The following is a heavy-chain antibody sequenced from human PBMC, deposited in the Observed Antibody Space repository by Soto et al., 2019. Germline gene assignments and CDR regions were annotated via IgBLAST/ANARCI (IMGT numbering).Heavy chain of an antibody. CDR2: IYYGGST. D-gene: IGHD2-15*01. J-gene: IGHJ3*02. Sequence: QLQLQESGPGLVKPSETLSLTCTVSGDSISSSNSYWGWIRQPPGKGLEWIGVIYYGGSTYYNPSLKSRGTLSVDTSQDQFSLRLTSATAADTAVYYCARLVGANDAFDIWGQGTMVTVSS. V-gene: IGHV4-39*01. CDR1: GDSISSSNSY. CDR3: ARLVGANDAFDI.